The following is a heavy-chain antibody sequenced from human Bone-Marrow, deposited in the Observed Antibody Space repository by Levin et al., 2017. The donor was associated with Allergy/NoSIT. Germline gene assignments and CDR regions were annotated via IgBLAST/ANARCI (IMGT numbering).Heavy chain of an antibody. D-gene: IGHD6-19*01. CDR3: ARSQGCSGWSYYYYGMDV. CDR1: GFDFNTHD. V-gene: IGHV3-21*06. Sequence: GGSLRLSCRGSGFDFNTHDMNWVRQAPGQGLEWVSSISGNSHYVYYADSVKGRFSISRDNAKNSMFLHMNSLRVEDTAVYYCARSQGCSGWSYYYYGMDVWGRGTTLTVSS. J-gene: IGHJ6*02. CDR2: ISGNSHYV.